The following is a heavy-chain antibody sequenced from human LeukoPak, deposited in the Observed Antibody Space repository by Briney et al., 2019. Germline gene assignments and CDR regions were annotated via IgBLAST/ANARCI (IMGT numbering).Heavy chain of an antibody. CDR3: AKGTVGGRTPFDP. Sequence: QPGGSLRLSCAASGSTFSTYGMTWVRQAPGKGLAWVSAISAGGGATQCADSVKGRFTVSRDNTQNRLYLQMNNLRTEDTAIYYCAKGTVGGRTPFDPWGQGTLVTVSS. CDR1: GSTFSTYG. V-gene: IGHV3-23*01. D-gene: IGHD4-23*01. CDR2: ISAGGGAT. J-gene: IGHJ5*02.